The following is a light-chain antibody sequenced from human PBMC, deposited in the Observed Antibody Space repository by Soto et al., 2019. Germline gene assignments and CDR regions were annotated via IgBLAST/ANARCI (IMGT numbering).Light chain of an antibody. CDR1: SGSVSTSYY. Sequence: QTVVTQVPSFSVSPGGTVTLTCGLSSGSVSTSYYPSWYQQTPGQAPRTLIYSANTRSSGVPDRFSGSILGNKAALTITGAQADDESDYYCVLYMGSGISVFGTGTKVTVL. CDR2: SAN. J-gene: IGLJ1*01. CDR3: VLYMGSGISV. V-gene: IGLV8-61*01.